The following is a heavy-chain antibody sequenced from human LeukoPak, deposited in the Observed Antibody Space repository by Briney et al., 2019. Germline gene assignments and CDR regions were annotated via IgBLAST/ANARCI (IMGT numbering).Heavy chain of an antibody. CDR3: ATQASGSLSYYFDY. CDR2: IRYDGSNK. J-gene: IGHJ4*02. V-gene: IGHV3-30*02. D-gene: IGHD1-26*01. Sequence: GGSLRLSCAASGFTFSSYGMHWVRQAPGKGLEWVAFIRYDGSNKYYADSVKGRFTISRDNSKNTLFLQMTSLRVEDTAVYYCATQASGSLSYYFDYWGQGTLVTVSS. CDR1: GFTFSSYG.